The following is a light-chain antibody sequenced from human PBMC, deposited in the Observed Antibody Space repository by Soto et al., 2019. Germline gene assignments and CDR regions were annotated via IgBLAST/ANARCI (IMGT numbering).Light chain of an antibody. J-gene: IGKJ1*01. CDR2: GAS. CDR1: HGVSSN. Sequence: EIVLPLSPGTLSVSPGERPTLSCRARHGVSSNLAWYQQKPGQAPRLLIYGASTRATGIPARFSGSGSGTEFTLTISSLQSEDFAVYYCQQYNNWPQTFGQGTKVDIK. V-gene: IGKV3-15*01. CDR3: QQYNNWPQT.